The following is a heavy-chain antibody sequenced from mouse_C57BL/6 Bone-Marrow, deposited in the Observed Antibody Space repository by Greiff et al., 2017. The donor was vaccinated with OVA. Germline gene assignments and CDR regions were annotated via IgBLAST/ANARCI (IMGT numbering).Heavy chain of an antibody. CDR2: ISSGGSYT. J-gene: IGHJ1*03. D-gene: IGHD1-1*01. V-gene: IGHV5-6*02. CDR3: ARHAPYYYGSSYWYFDV. CDR1: GFTFSSYG. Sequence: DVMLVESGGDLVKPGGSLKLSCAASGFTFSSYGMSWVRQTPDKRLEWVATISSGGSYTYYPDSVKGRFTISRDNAKNTLYLQLSSLKSEDTAMYYCARHAPYYYGSSYWYFDVWGTGTTVTVSS.